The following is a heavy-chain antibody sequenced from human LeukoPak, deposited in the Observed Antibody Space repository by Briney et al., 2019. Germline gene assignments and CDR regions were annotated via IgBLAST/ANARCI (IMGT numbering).Heavy chain of an antibody. CDR1: GGSISDFNYY. Sequence: PSETLSLTCAVSGGSISDFNYYWGWIRQPPGKGLEWIGSISYGGSTYYSPSLKSRVTISVDSNHFSLKLSSVTAADTAVYYCASPGQWELNYWGQGTLVTVSS. D-gene: IGHD1-26*01. CDR2: ISYGGST. V-gene: IGHV4-39*02. CDR3: ASPGQWELNY. J-gene: IGHJ4*02.